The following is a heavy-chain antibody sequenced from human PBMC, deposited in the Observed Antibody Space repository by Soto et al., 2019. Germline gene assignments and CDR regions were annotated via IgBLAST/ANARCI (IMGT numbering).Heavy chain of an antibody. V-gene: IGHV1-69*01. Sequence: QVQLEQSEIEVKKPGSSVKVPCEVSGGAISWVRQAPGQGFEWLAGIVPTYRTIKYGQKFPDRLTITADYMSLTRLRPGDTAVYYCVSSRSVPRDMYFGSWSSLDDWGQGTLV. CDR3: VSSRSVPRDMYFGSWSSLDD. J-gene: IGHJ4*02. CDR1: GGA. D-gene: IGHD3-10*01. CDR2: IVPTYRTI.